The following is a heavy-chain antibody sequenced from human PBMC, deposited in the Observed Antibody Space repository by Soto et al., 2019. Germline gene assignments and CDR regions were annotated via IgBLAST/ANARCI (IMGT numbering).Heavy chain of an antibody. Sequence: GASVQVSCKASGYTFTGYYMHWVRQAPGQGLEWMGWINPNSGGTNYAQKFQGWVTMTRDTSISTAYMELSRLRSDDTAVYYCARANYDILTGYSVPSYYYYYGMDVWGQGTTVTVSS. CDR3: ARANYDILTGYSVPSYYYYYGMDV. V-gene: IGHV1-2*04. J-gene: IGHJ6*02. D-gene: IGHD3-9*01. CDR1: GYTFTGYY. CDR2: INPNSGGT.